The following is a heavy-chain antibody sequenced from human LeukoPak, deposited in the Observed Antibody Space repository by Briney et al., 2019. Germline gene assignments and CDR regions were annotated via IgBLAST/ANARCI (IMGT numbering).Heavy chain of an antibody. CDR1: GFTFRDYY. J-gene: IGHJ6*02. CDR2: IKQDGGER. D-gene: IGHD3-16*01. CDR3: ARSRAAVVMGELIPSFYYGMDV. Sequence: GGSLRLSCAASGFTFRDYYMSWIRQAPGKGLEWVATIKQDGGERYYVDSVEGRFTISRDNGKTSVYLQMNSLRADDTAVYYCARSRAAVVMGELIPSFYYGMDVWGQGTTVTVSS. V-gene: IGHV3-7*03.